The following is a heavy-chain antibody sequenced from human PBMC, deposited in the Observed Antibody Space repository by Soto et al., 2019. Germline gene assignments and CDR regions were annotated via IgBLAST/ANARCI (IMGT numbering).Heavy chain of an antibody. CDR1: GFTFSSYG. J-gene: IGHJ6*02. CDR2: ISYDGSNK. CDR3: AGGYGMDV. D-gene: IGHD3-16*01. V-gene: IGHV3-30*03. Sequence: QVPLVESGGGVVQPGRSLRLSCAASGFTFSSYGMHWVRQAPGKGLEWVAVISYDGSNKYYADSVKGRFTISRDNSKNTLYLQMNSLRAEDTAVYYCAGGYGMDVWGQGTTVTVSS.